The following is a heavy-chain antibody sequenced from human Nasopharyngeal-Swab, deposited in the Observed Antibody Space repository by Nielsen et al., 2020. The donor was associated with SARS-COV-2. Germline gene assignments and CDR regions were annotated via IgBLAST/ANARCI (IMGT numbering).Heavy chain of an antibody. V-gene: IGHV3-33*01. Sequence: IRQPPGKGLEWVAFIWYDGSNKYYADSVKGRFTISRDNSKNTLYLQMNSLRDEDTAVYSCAREELGYCSGGSCLPFDYWGQGTLVTVSS. D-gene: IGHD2-15*01. CDR3: AREELGYCSGGSCLPFDY. J-gene: IGHJ4*02. CDR2: IWYDGSNK.